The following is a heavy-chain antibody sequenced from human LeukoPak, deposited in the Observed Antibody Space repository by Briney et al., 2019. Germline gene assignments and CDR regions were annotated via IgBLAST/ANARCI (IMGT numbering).Heavy chain of an antibody. CDR2: IIPIFGTA. J-gene: IGHJ6*02. CDR3: ARSLGPVYYYGMDV. CDR1: GGTFSSYA. Sequence: SVKVSCKASGGTFSSYAISWVRQAPGQGLEWMGGIIPIFGTANYAQKFQGRVTITADESTSTAYMELSSLRSEDTAVYYCARSLGPVYYYGMDVWGQGPRSPSP. V-gene: IGHV1-69*13.